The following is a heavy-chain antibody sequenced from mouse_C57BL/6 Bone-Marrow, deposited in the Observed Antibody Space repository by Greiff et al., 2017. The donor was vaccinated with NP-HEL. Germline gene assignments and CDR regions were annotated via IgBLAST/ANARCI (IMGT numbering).Heavy chain of an antibody. CDR3: ARRDYYGPYY. CDR2: ISSGGSYT. V-gene: IGHV5-6*01. Sequence: EVQRVESGGDLVKPGGSLKLSCAASGFTFSSYGMSWVRQTPDKRLEWVGTISSGGSYTYYPDSVKGRSTISRDNAKNTLYLQMSSLKSEDTAMYYCARRDYYGPYYWGQGTTLTVSS. J-gene: IGHJ2*01. D-gene: IGHD1-1*01. CDR1: GFTFSSYG.